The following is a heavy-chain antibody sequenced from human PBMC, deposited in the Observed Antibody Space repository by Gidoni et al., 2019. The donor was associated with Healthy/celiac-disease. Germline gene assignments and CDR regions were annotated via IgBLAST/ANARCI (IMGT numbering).Heavy chain of an antibody. D-gene: IGHD2-15*01. J-gene: IGHJ6*02. V-gene: IGHV1-69*01. CDR1: GGTFSSYA. Sequence: QVQLVQSGAEVKKPGSSVKVSCKASGGTFSSYAISWVRQAPGQGLEWMGGIIPIFGTANYAQKFQGRVTITADESTSTAYMELSSLRSEDTAVYYCARDAQPRYSGYYYYGMDVWGQGTTVTVSS. CDR3: ARDAQPRYSGYYYYGMDV. CDR2: IIPIFGTA.